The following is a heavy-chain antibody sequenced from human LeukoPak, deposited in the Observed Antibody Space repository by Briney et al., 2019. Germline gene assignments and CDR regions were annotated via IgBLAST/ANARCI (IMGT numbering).Heavy chain of an antibody. CDR3: ARENLLRYFDWSFDP. Sequence: GGSLRLSCAASGFTVSSNYMSWVRQAPGKGLEWVSVIYSGGSTYYADSVKGRFTISRDNAKNSLYLQMNSLRAEDTAVYYCARENLLRYFDWSFDPWGQGTLVTVSS. V-gene: IGHV3-53*01. CDR1: GFTVSSNY. D-gene: IGHD3-9*01. J-gene: IGHJ5*02. CDR2: IYSGGST.